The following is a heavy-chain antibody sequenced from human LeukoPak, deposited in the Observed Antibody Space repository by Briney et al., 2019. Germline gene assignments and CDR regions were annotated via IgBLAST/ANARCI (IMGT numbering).Heavy chain of an antibody. V-gene: IGHV1-18*01. CDR2: ISAYNGNT. D-gene: IGHD3-22*01. CDR3: ARGAHYYDSSGYYTAEYFQH. Sequence: GASVKVSCKASGYTFTSYGISWVRQAPGQGLEWMGWISAYNGNTNYAQKLQGRVTITADESTSTAYMELSSLRSEDTAVYYCARGAHYYDSSGYYTAEYFQHWGQGTLVTVSS. CDR1: GYTFTSYG. J-gene: IGHJ1*01.